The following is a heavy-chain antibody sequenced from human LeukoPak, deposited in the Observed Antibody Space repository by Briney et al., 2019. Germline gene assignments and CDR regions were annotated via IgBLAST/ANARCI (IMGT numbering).Heavy chain of an antibody. CDR3: ARDFTYYYGSGSYPPSYFDY. V-gene: IGHV7-4-1*02. CDR1: GYTFTSYA. D-gene: IGHD3-10*01. Sequence: ASVKVSCKASGYTFTSYAMNWVRQAPGQGLEWMGWINTNTGNPTYAQGFTGRFVFSLDTSVSTAYLQISSLKAEDTAVYYCARDFTYYYGSGSYPPSYFDYWGQGTLVTVSS. J-gene: IGHJ4*02. CDR2: INTNTGNP.